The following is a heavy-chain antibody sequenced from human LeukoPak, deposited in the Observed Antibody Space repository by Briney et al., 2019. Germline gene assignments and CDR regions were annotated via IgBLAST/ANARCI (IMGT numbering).Heavy chain of an antibody. CDR1: GYTFTSYD. D-gene: IGHD5-24*01. CDR2: MNPNSGDT. CDR3: ARGERWLQAPPDY. Sequence: ASVKVSCKASGYTFTSYDINWVRQATGQGLEWMGWMNPNSGDTGYAQKFQGRVTITRNTPISTAYMELSSLRSEDTAVYYCARGERWLQAPPDYWGQGTLVTVSS. V-gene: IGHV1-8*03. J-gene: IGHJ4*02.